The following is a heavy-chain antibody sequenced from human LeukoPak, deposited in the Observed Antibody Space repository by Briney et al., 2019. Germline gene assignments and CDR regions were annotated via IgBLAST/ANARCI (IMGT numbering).Heavy chain of an antibody. CDR2: ISYDGSNK. CDR1: GFTFSSYG. V-gene: IGHV3-30*18. Sequence: GGSLRLSCAASGFTFSSYGMHWVRQAPGKGLEWVAVISYDGSNKYCADSVKGRFTISRDNSKNTLYLQMNSPRAEDTAVYYCAKAVVAAIGYWGQGTLVTVSS. CDR3: AKAVVAAIGY. J-gene: IGHJ4*02. D-gene: IGHD2-15*01.